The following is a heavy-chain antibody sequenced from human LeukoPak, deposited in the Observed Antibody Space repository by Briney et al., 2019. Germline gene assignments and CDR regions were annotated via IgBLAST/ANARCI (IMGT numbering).Heavy chain of an antibody. D-gene: IGHD6-13*01. CDR3: ARDKGIAAQNWFDP. CDR2: INHSGST. Sequence: SETLSLTCAVYGGSFSGYYWSWIRQPPGKGLEWIGEINHSGSTNYNPFLKSRVTISVDTSKNQFSLKLSSVTAADTAVYYCARDKGIAAQNWFDPWGQGTLVTVSS. CDR1: GGSFSGYY. V-gene: IGHV4-34*01. J-gene: IGHJ5*02.